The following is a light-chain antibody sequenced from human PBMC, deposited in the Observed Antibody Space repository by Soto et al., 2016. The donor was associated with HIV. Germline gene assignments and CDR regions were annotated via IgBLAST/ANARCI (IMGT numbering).Light chain of an antibody. J-gene: IGLJ3*02. Sequence: QSALTQPRSVSGSPGQSVTISCTGTSSDLGGYNFVSWYQHHPDKAPRLILYDVNQRPSGVPNRFSGSKSANTASLTTSGLQSEDEADYYCYSYSGSYTWMFGGGTKLTVL. CDR1: SSDLGGYNF. CDR2: DVN. V-gene: IGLV2-11*01. CDR3: YSYSGSYTWM.